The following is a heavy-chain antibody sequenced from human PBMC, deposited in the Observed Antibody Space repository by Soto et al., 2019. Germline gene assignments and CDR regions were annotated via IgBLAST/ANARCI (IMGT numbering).Heavy chain of an antibody. CDR1: GFSLSTSAEG. CDR3: AHGSCTSADCYPNPYLDY. J-gene: IGHJ4*02. CDR2: IYWDGDE. Sequence: QITLKESGPPLVKPTQTLTLTCTFSGFSLSTSAEGVGWIRQPPGKALEWLALIYWDGDERYSPSLKSRLTITKDTSKHQVVITMTNMDPADKATYSCAHGSCTSADCYPNPYLDYWGQGILVTVSS. V-gene: IGHV2-5*02. D-gene: IGHD2-2*01.